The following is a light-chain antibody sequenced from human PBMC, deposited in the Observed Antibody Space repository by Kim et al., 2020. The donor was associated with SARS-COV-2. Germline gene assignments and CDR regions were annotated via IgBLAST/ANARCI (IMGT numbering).Light chain of an antibody. V-gene: IGLV2-14*01. CDR3: ASYTGSNTRL. Sequence: QSALTQPASVSGSPRQSITISCTGTSSDVGGYNFVSWYQQHPDKAPKLMIYEVTNRPSGVSDRFSGSKSGNTASLTISGLQAEDEADYYCASYTGSNTRLFGGGTKVTVL. CDR1: SSDVGGYNF. CDR2: EVT. J-gene: IGLJ3*02.